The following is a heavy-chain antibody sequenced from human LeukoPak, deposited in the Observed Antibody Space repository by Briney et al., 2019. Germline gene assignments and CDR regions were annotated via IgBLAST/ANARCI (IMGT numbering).Heavy chain of an antibody. CDR1: GFTFDDYA. D-gene: IGHD5-12*01. CDR3: ARDSGLRAVDY. J-gene: IGHJ4*02. V-gene: IGHV3-9*01. CDR2: ISWNSGSI. Sequence: GRSLRLSCAASGFTFDDYAMHWVRQAPGKGLEWVSGISWNSGSIGYADSVKGRFTISRDNAKNSLYLQMNSLRAEDTAVYYCARDSGLRAVDYWGQGTLVTVSS.